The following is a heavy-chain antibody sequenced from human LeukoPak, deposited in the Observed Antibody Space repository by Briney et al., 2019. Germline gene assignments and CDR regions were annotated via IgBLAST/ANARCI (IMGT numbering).Heavy chain of an antibody. CDR2: ITGRGEST. Sequence: GGSLRLSCAASGFTFSSYGMNWVRQAPGKGLEWVSGITGRGESTYYADSVKGRFTISRDNSKNTLYLQMNSLRAEDTAVYYCAKDQGGALGYWGQGTLVTVSS. CDR1: GFTFSSYG. J-gene: IGHJ4*02. CDR3: AKDQGGALGY. V-gene: IGHV3-23*01. D-gene: IGHD3-16*01.